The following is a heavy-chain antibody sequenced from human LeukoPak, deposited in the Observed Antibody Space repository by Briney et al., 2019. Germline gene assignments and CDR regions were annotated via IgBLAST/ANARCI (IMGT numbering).Heavy chain of an antibody. CDR2: IYYSGST. D-gene: IGHD3-9*01. Sequence: SETLSLTCTVSGGSISSYYWSWIRQPPEKGLEWIGYIYYSGSTNYSPSLKSRVTISVDTSKNQFSLKLSSVTAADTAVYYCARERYDILTGYHNFDYWGQGTLVTVSS. J-gene: IGHJ4*02. V-gene: IGHV4-59*01. CDR1: GGSISSYY. CDR3: ARERYDILTGYHNFDY.